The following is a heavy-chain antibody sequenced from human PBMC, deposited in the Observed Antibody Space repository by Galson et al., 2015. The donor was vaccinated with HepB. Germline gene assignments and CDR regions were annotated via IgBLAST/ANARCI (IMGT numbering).Heavy chain of an antibody. CDR2: IWYDGSNK. Sequence: SLRLSCAASGFTFSSYGMHWVRQAPGKGLEWVAVIWYDGSNKYYADSVKGRFTISRDNSKNTLYLQMNSLRAEDTAVYYCAKDTAYTSPPSLIDYWGQGTLVTVSS. D-gene: IGHD2-2*01. CDR3: AKDTAYTSPPSLIDY. CDR1: GFTFSSYG. J-gene: IGHJ4*02. V-gene: IGHV3-33*06.